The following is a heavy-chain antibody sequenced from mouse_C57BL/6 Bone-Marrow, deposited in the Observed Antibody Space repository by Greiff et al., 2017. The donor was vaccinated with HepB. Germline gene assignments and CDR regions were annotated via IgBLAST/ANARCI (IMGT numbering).Heavy chain of an antibody. D-gene: IGHD3-2*02. CDR1: GYTFTDYY. V-gene: IGHV1-76*01. CDR2: IYPGSGNT. CDR3: ARQLRLRGFAY. J-gene: IGHJ3*01. Sequence: VQLQQSGAELVRPGASVKLSCKASGYTFTDYYINWVKQRPGQGLEWIARIYPGSGNTYYNEKFKGKATLTAEKSSSTSYMQLSSLTSEDSAVYCWARQLRLRGFAYWGQGTLVTVSA.